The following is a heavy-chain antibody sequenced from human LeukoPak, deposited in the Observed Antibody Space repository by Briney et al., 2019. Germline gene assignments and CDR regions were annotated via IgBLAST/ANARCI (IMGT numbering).Heavy chain of an antibody. J-gene: IGHJ4*02. CDR2: INSDGSST. Sequence: GGSLRLSCAASGFTFSSYSMNWVRQAPGKGLVWVSRINSDGSSTSYADSVKGRFTISRDNAKNTLYLQMNSLRAEDTAVYFCASPGATSKFDYRGQGTQVTVSS. CDR3: ASPGATSKFDY. D-gene: IGHD1-26*01. V-gene: IGHV3-74*01. CDR1: GFTFSSYS.